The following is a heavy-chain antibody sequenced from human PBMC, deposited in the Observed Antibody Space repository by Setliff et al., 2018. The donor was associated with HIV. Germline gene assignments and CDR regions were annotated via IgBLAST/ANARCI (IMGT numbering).Heavy chain of an antibody. V-gene: IGHV4-39*01. Sequence: PSETLSLTCTVSGGSISSSSYYWGWIRQPPGKGLEWIGNIYYSGTTYDNPSLKSRVTISVDTPKNQFSLKLTSVTAADTAVYYCARLRYGSGIPLDVWGTGISVTVSS. D-gene: IGHD3-10*01. CDR1: GGSISSSSYY. CDR2: IYYSGTT. J-gene: IGHJ6*04. CDR3: ARLRYGSGIPLDV.